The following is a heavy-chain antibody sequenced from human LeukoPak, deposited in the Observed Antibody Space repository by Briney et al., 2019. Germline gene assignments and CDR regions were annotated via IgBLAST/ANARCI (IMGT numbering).Heavy chain of an antibody. CDR1: GGCFSGYY. CDR3: TRGPPAKPGTGYYYGMDV. J-gene: IGHJ6*02. Sequence: SETLSLTCAVYGGCFSGYYWSWIRQPPGKGLEWIGEINHSGSTNYNPSLKSRVTISVDMSKNHFSLKLSSVTAADTAVYYCTRGPPAKPGTGYYYGMDVWGQGTTVTVSS. D-gene: IGHD2-2*01. V-gene: IGHV4-34*01. CDR2: INHSGST.